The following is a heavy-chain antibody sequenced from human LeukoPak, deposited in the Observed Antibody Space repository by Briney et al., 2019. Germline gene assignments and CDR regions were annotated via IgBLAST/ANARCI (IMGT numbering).Heavy chain of an antibody. Sequence: AGGSLRLSCAASGLTFSSYDIHWVRQATGKGLEWVSGIGTAGEIYYPGSVKGRFTISRENAKNSLYLQMNSLRAGDTAVYYCARAAYSSTWYSRYFDPWGRGTLVTVSS. V-gene: IGHV3-13*01. CDR3: ARAAYSSTWYSRYFDP. J-gene: IGHJ2*01. CDR1: GLTFSSYD. D-gene: IGHD6-13*01. CDR2: IGTAGEI.